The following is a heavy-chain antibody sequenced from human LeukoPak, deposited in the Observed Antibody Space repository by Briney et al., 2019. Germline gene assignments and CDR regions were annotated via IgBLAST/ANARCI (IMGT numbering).Heavy chain of an antibody. D-gene: IGHD6-13*01. CDR3: ARDPVWWGSSWYRGYFGY. Sequence: SQTLSLTCAISGDSVSSNSAAWNWIRQSPSRGLEWLGRTYYRSKWYNDYAVSVKSRITINPDTSKNQFSLQLNSVTPEDTAVYYCARDPVWWGSSWYRGYFGYWGQGTLVPVSS. V-gene: IGHV6-1*01. CDR1: GDSVSSNSAA. J-gene: IGHJ4*02. CDR2: TYYRSKWYN.